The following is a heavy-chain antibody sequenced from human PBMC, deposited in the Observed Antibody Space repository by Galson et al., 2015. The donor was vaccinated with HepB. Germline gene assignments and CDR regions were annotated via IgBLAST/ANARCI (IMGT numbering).Heavy chain of an antibody. CDR3: AKEEWELLSAFDI. CDR1: GFTFSSYG. V-gene: IGHV3-30*18. Sequence: SLRLSCAASGFTFSSYGMHWVRQAPGKGLEWVAVISYDGSNKYYADSVKGRFTISRDNSKNTLYLQMNSLRAEDTAVYYCAKEEWELLSAFDIWGQGTMVTVSS. D-gene: IGHD1-26*01. CDR2: ISYDGSNK. J-gene: IGHJ3*02.